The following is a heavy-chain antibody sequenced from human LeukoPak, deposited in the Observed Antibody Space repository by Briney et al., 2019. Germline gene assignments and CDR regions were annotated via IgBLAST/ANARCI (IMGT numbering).Heavy chain of an antibody. V-gene: IGHV4-59*01. CDR2: VYYTGST. Sequence: SETLSLTCTVSGGPIRDYYWSWIRQPPGKGLEWIGYVYYTGSTNYNPSLKSRLTISVDTSKNQFSLKLSSVTAADTAVYYCARGGLWWFDYWGQGTLVIVSS. J-gene: IGHJ4*02. D-gene: IGHD2-21*01. CDR1: GGPIRDYY. CDR3: ARGGLWWFDY.